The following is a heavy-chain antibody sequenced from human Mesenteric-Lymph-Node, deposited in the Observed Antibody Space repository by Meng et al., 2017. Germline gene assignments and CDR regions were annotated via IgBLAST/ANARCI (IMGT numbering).Heavy chain of an antibody. CDR3: AREFWAPDAFDV. J-gene: IGHJ3*01. D-gene: IGHD3-16*01. CDR2: IYSFGNT. Sequence: GGSLRLSCAASGFTFSTNAMTWVRQAPGKGLEWVAVIYSFGNTYYADSVRGRFTISRDNAKNTVYLQMDSLRVEDTAVFYCAREFWAPDAFDVWGQGTMVTVSS. V-gene: IGHV3-66*03. CDR1: GFTFSTNA.